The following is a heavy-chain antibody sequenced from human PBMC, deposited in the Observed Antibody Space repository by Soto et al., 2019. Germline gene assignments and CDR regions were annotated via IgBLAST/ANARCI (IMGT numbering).Heavy chain of an antibody. CDR2: ISGGGDTT. Sequence: GGSLSLSCAASGFPFNNYPMTWVRQAPGKGLEWVSAISGGGDTTSYADSVKGRFTVSRDGSKNTLYLQMSSLRAEDTAVYYCAKDLNGVYYYYMDVWGKGTTVTVSS. J-gene: IGHJ6*03. D-gene: IGHD3-10*01. V-gene: IGHV3-23*01. CDR3: AKDLNGVYYYYMDV. CDR1: GFPFNNYP.